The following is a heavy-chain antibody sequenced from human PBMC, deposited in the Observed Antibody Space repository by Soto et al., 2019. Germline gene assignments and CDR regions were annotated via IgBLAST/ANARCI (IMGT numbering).Heavy chain of an antibody. J-gene: IGHJ6*03. V-gene: IGHV6-1*01. Sequence: SQTLSLTCAISGDSVSSNSAAWNWIRQSPSRGLEWLGRTYYRSKWYNDYAVSVKSRITINPDTSKNQFSLQLNSVTPEDTAVYYCAREAVYYYGFYYYYYMDVWGKGTTVTVSS. CDR3: AREAVYYYGFYYYYYMDV. CDR2: TYYRSKWYN. D-gene: IGHD3-10*01. CDR1: GDSVSSNSAA.